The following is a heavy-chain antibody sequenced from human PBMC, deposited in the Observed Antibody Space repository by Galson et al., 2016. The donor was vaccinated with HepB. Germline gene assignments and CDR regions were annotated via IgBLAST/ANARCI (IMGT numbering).Heavy chain of an antibody. CDR3: ATLPQYSSSWWGGY. J-gene: IGHJ4*02. D-gene: IGHD6-13*01. Sequence: SLRLSCAASGFTFSSYAMHWVRQAPGKGLEWVAVISYDGSNKYYADSVKGRFTISRDNSKNTLYLQMNSLRAEDTAVYYCATLPQYSSSWWGGYWGQGTLVTASS. V-gene: IGHV3-30-3*01. CDR1: GFTFSSYA. CDR2: ISYDGSNK.